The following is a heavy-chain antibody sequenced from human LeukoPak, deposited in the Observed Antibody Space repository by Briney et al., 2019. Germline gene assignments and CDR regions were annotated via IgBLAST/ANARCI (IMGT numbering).Heavy chain of an antibody. J-gene: IGHJ4*02. Sequence: GGSLRLSCPASGFAFDDYAMHWVRQAPGKGLDWVSLISGDGGSSYYVGSVKGRFTISRDNSKNSLYLQMNCLTTEDTALYYCAEPGRFERDPEYYFDYWGQGTLVTVSS. V-gene: IGHV3-43*02. CDR3: AEPGRFERDPEYYFDY. CDR1: GFAFDDYA. CDR2: ISGDGGSS. D-gene: IGHD1-14*01.